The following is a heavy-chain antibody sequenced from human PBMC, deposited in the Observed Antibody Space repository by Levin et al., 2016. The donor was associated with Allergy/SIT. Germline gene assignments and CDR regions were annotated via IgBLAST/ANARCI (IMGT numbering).Heavy chain of an antibody. CDR2: TYYRSKWFY. J-gene: IGHJ6*02. D-gene: IGHD6-13*01. Sequence: WIRQSPSRGLEWLGRTYYRSKWFYDYALSVKSRITINPDTSKNQFSLQLNSVTPEDTAVYFCSRDFSSSSWPYYFYGLDVWGQGTTVTVSS. V-gene: IGHV6-1*01. CDR3: SRDFSSSSWPYYFYGLDV.